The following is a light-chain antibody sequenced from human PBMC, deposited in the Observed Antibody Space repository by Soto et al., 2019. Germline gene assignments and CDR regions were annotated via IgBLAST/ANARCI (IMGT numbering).Light chain of an antibody. CDR3: AAWDDSLNDYV. CDR2: YDD. V-gene: IGLV1-36*01. J-gene: IGLJ1*01. Sequence: QSVLTQPPSVSGAPRQRVTISCSGSSSNIGNNAVNWYQQLPGKAPKLLIYYDDLLPSGVSDRFSGSKSGTSASLAISGLQSEDEADYYCAAWDDSLNDYVFGTGTKVTVL. CDR1: SSNIGNNA.